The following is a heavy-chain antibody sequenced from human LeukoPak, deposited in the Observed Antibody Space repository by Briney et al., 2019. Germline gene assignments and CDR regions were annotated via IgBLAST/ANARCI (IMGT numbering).Heavy chain of an antibody. J-gene: IGHJ5*02. D-gene: IGHD6-6*01. Sequence: GGSLRLSCAASGLTVSSNYMSWVRQAPGKGLEWVSVIYSGGSTYYADSVKGRFTISRDNSKNTLYLQMNSLRAEDTAVYYCARISIAAVSSYNWFDPWGQGTLVTVSS. V-gene: IGHV3-53*01. CDR3: ARISIAAVSSYNWFDP. CDR1: GLTVSSNY. CDR2: IYSGGST.